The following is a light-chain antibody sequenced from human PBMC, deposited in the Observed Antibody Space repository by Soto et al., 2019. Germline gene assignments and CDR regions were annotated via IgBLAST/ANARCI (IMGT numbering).Light chain of an antibody. J-gene: IGLJ1*01. Sequence: SALTQPRSVSGSPGQSVAISCTRTSSDVGGYNYVSWYQQHPGKAPKLMIYDVSKRPSGVPDRFSGSKSGNTASLTISGLQAEDEADYYCCSYAGRYTYVFGTGTKVTVL. CDR1: SSDVGGYNY. CDR2: DVS. CDR3: CSYAGRYTYV. V-gene: IGLV2-11*01.